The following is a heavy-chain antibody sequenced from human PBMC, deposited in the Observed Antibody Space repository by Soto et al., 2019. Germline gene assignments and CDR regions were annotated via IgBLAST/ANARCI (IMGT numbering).Heavy chain of an antibody. V-gene: IGHV1-69*13. CDR3: ARAEEETTVVTPHYYYYMDV. D-gene: IGHD4-17*01. J-gene: IGHJ6*03. CDR2: IIPIFGTA. Sequence: ASVKVSCKASGGTFSSYAISWVRQAPGQGLEWMGGIIPIFGTANYAQKFQGRVTITADESTSTASMELSSLRSEDTAVYYCARAEEETTVVTPHYYYYMDVWGKGTSVTVSS. CDR1: GGTFSSYA.